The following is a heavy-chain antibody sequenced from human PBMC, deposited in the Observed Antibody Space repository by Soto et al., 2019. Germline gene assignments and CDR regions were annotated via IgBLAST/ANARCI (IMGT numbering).Heavy chain of an antibody. J-gene: IGHJ3*01. D-gene: IGHD5-12*01. CDR3: VREGRGSFDF. V-gene: IGHV3-23*01. Sequence: GGSLRLSCAASGFIFTNYAMNWVRQAPGKGLEWVSVIGGRGNSAYYADSVQGRFTISRDNSKNTLSLQMSSLTADDAAIYYCVREGRGSFDFWGRGTMVTVSS. CDR1: GFIFTNYA. CDR2: IGGRGNSA.